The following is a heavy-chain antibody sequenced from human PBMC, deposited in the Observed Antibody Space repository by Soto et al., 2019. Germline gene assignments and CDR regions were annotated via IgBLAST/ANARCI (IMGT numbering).Heavy chain of an antibody. CDR2: VSGYNGDT. CDR3: AKNGQPPYYYYGMDV. V-gene: IGHV1-18*01. CDR1: CYTFSRYG. J-gene: IGHJ6*02. Sequence: ASVKVSCKASCYTFSRYGISWVRQAPGQGLEWMGWVSGYNGDTKYAQKVQGRVTMTVDTSTYTAYMELRSLTSDDTAKYYCAKNGQPPYYYYGMDVWGQGTKVTVSS.